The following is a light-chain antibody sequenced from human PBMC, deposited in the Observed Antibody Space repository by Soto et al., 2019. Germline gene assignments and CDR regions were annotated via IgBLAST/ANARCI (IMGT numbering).Light chain of an antibody. CDR3: CSFTTTGNRV. Sequence: QSALTQPASLSGSPGQSITISCTGTSSDIGAYDYVSWFQQHPGKAPKLMISEVNNRPSGVSNRFSGSKSGNTAYLTISGVQVEDQAEYSCCSFTTTGNRVFGSGTKVTVL. CDR2: EVN. V-gene: IGLV2-14*01. CDR1: SSDIGAYDY. J-gene: IGLJ1*01.